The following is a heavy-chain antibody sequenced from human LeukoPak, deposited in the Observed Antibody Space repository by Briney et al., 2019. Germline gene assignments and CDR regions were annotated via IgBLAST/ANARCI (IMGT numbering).Heavy chain of an antibody. CDR3: ARDKGGLLWFGEGYYYGMDV. Sequence: ASVKVSCKASGYTFTSYGISWVRQAPGQGLEWMGWISAYNGNTNYAQKLQGRVTMTTDTSTSTAYMELRSLRSDDTAVYYCARDKGGLLWFGEGYYYGMDVWGKGTTVTVSS. CDR2: ISAYNGNT. J-gene: IGHJ6*04. V-gene: IGHV1-18*04. CDR1: GYTFTSYG. D-gene: IGHD3-10*01.